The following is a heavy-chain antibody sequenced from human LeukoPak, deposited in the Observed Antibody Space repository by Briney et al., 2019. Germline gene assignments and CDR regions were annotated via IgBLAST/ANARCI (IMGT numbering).Heavy chain of an antibody. Sequence: SETLSLTCTVSGVSISSYVWSWIRQPPGKGLEWIGYVYYNGITNNNPSLKSRVSISLDTSKDQFSLKLNSVTAADTAVYYCASQLGGTTFHWGQGTLVTVSS. V-gene: IGHV4-59*01. D-gene: IGHD1-1*01. J-gene: IGHJ4*02. CDR1: GVSISSYV. CDR2: VYYNGIT. CDR3: ASQLGGTTFH.